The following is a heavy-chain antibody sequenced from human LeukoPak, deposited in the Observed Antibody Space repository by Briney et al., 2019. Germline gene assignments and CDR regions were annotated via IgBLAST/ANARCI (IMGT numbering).Heavy chain of an antibody. Sequence: SETLSLTCSVFGVSMTSHCWSWIRQSPGKGLEWIGYLYYNGDTKYSPSLKSRATISMATSKDNFFLMLTSVTAADTAVYYCARVGQYQLLYAWFDPWGQGTLVTVSS. CDR3: ARVGQYQLLYAWFDP. CDR1: GVSMTSHC. D-gene: IGHD2-2*02. V-gene: IGHV4-59*11. CDR2: LYYNGDT. J-gene: IGHJ5*02.